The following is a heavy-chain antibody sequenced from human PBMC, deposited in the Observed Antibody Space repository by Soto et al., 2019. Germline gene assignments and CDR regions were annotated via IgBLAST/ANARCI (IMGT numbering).Heavy chain of an antibody. J-gene: IGHJ4*02. Sequence: ASVKVSCKASGYTFTSHYMHWVRQAPGQGLEWVGMINPTGGGASYEQKFQDRVTMTRDTSTSTVYMELSSLRSEDTAVYFCARGSAYDREPFDYWGQGTLVTVSS. CDR1: GYTFTSHY. CDR3: ARGSAYDREPFDY. V-gene: IGHV1-46*03. D-gene: IGHD5-12*01. CDR2: INPTGGGA.